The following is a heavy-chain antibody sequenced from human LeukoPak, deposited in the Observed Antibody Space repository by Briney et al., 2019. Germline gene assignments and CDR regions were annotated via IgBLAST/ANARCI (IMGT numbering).Heavy chain of an antibody. CDR2: IKNDGSET. Sequence: GGSLRLSCAVSGFNFRDHWMDWVRQAPGKGLEWVGHIKNDGSETYYLDSLKGRFSISRDNTNNALYLQMNSLRVENTAVYYCVKNDGWFHLAQWGQGTLVTVSS. V-gene: IGHV3-7*03. CDR3: VKNDGWFHLAQ. J-gene: IGHJ4*02. CDR1: GFNFRDHW. D-gene: IGHD6-19*01.